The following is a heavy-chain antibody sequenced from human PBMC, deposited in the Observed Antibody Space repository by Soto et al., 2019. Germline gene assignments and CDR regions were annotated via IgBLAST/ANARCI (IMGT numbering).Heavy chain of an antibody. D-gene: IGHD6-19*01. J-gene: IGHJ3*02. CDR3: ATSIAVAGTGPDVAFDI. Sequence: ASVKVSCKASGYTFTSYGISWVRQAPGQGLEWMGWISAYNGNTNYAQKLQGRVTMTTDTSTSTAYMELRSLRSDDTAVYYCATSIAVAGTGPDVAFDIWGQGTMVTVSS. V-gene: IGHV1-18*01. CDR1: GYTFTSYG. CDR2: ISAYNGNT.